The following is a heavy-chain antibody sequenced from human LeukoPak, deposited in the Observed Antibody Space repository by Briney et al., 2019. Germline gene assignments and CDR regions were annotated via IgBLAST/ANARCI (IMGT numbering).Heavy chain of an antibody. J-gene: IGHJ4*02. CDR1: GYTFTGYY. D-gene: IGHD6-19*01. Sequence: GASVKVSCKASGYTFTGYYMHWVRQAPGQGREWMGWINPNSGGTNYAQKFQGRVTMTRDTSISTAYMELSRLRSDDTAVYYCARGTQYSSGWYVGSFDYWGQGTLVTVSS. CDR2: INPNSGGT. V-gene: IGHV1-2*02. CDR3: ARGTQYSSGWYVGSFDY.